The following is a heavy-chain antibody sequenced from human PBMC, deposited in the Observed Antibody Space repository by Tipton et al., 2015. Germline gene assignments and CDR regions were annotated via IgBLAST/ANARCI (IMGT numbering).Heavy chain of an antibody. Sequence: GSLRLSCAASGFTVSSNYMSWVRQAPGKGLEWISYLSALGDTIYYADSVRGRFTISRDDAKNSLFLQMNSLRVEDTAVYYCARSGGYGWDHWGQGALVTVSS. CDR2: LSALGDTI. CDR3: ARSGGYGWDH. CDR1: GFTVSSNY. J-gene: IGHJ4*02. V-gene: IGHV3-11*04. D-gene: IGHD5-12*01.